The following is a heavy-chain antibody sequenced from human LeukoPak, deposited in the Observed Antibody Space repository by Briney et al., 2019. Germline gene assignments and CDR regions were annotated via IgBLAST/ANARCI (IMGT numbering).Heavy chain of an antibody. V-gene: IGHV1-2*06. Sequence: GASVKVSCKAPGYTFTGYYMHWVRQAPGQGLEWMGRINPNSGGTNYAQKFQGRVTMTRDTSISTAYMELSRLRSDDTAVYYCASISDYYDSSGYSTYFDYWGQGTLVTVSS. J-gene: IGHJ4*02. CDR2: INPNSGGT. CDR1: GYTFTGYY. CDR3: ASISDYYDSSGYSTYFDY. D-gene: IGHD3-22*01.